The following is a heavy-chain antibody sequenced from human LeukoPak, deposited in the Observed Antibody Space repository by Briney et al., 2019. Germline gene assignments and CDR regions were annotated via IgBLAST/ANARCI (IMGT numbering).Heavy chain of an antibody. D-gene: IGHD3-10*01. J-gene: IGHJ4*02. V-gene: IGHV1-2*02. CDR3: ARDYYGSGSYYQLGY. CDR1: GYTFTGYY. Sequence: EASVKVSCKASGYTFTGYYMHWVRQAPGQGLERMGWINPNSGGTKYAQKFQGRVTMTRDTSITTVYMELSSLRSDDTAVYYCARDYYGSGSYYQLGYWGQGTLVTVSS. CDR2: INPNSGGT.